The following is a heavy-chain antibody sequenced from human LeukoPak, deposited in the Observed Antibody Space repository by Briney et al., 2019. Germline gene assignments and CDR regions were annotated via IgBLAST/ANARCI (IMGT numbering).Heavy chain of an antibody. Sequence: GGSLRLSCAASGFTFSDYYMSWIRQAPGKGLEWVSYISSSGSTIYYADSVKGRFTISRDNSKNTLYLQMNSLRAEDTAVYYCARGSLDSGSYYAGYWGQGTLVTVSS. J-gene: IGHJ4*02. CDR2: ISSSGSTI. D-gene: IGHD3-10*01. CDR1: GFTFSDYY. CDR3: ARGSLDSGSYYAGY. V-gene: IGHV3-11*01.